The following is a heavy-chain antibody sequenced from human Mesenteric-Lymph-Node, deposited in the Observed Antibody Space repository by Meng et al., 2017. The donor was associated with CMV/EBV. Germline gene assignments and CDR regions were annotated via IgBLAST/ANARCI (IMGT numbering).Heavy chain of an antibody. V-gene: IGHV4-59*01. Sequence: ETLSLTCTVSGGSISSYYWSWIRQPPGKGLEWIGYIYHSGSTNYNPSLKSRVTISVDTSKNQFSLKLNSVTAADTAMYYCAKFSNWNYGADWFDPWGQGTLVTVSS. CDR3: AKFSNWNYGADWFDP. CDR1: GGSISSYY. D-gene: IGHD1-7*01. CDR2: IYHSGST. J-gene: IGHJ5*02.